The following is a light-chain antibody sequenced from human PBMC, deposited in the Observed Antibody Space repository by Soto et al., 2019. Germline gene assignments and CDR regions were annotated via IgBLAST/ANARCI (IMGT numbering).Light chain of an antibody. J-gene: IGKJ1*01. CDR3: QQFRNWPWT. CDR2: GAS. Sequence: EIVLTQSPGTLSLSPGERATLSCRASQSVSDYLAWYQQRPGQAPRLLIFGASTRATGIPARISGSGSGTEFTLTISSLQSEDFAVYYCQQFRNWPWTFGQGTKVEI. CDR1: QSVSDY. V-gene: IGKV3-15*01.